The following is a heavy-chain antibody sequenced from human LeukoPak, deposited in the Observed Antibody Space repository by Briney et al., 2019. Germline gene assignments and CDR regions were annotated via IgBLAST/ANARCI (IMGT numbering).Heavy chain of an antibody. D-gene: IGHD2-2*01. V-gene: IGHV1-18*01. CDR1: GYTFTSYG. CDR2: ISAYNGNT. J-gene: IGHJ5*02. CDR3: ARDPVDQLLYGGHNWFDP. Sequence: ASVKVSCKASGYTFTSYGISWVRQAPGQGREWMGWISAYNGNTNYAQKLQGRVTVTTDTSTSTAYMELRSLRSDDTAVYYCARDPVDQLLYGGHNWFDPWGQGTLVTVSS.